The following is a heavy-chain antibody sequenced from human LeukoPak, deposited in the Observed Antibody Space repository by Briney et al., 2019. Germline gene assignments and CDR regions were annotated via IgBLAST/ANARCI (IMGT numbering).Heavy chain of an antibody. CDR2: IYYSGST. J-gene: IGHJ4*02. CDR1: GGSISSYY. V-gene: IGHV4-59*01. D-gene: IGHD4-11*01. Sequence: SETLSLTCTVSGGSISSYYWSWIRQPPGKGLEWIGYIYYSGSTNYNPSLKSRVTISVDTSKNQFSLKLSSVTAADTAVYYCAGPTVTYSDYWGQGTLVTVSS. CDR3: AGPTVTYSDY.